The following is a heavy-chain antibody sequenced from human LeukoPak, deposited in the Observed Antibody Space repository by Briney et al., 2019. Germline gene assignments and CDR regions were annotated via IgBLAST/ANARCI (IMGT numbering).Heavy chain of an antibody. CDR1: GFTFSSYA. V-gene: IGHV3-30*01. D-gene: IGHD3-22*01. CDR3: ARRDYYDKSGAPDWYDIDI. Sequence: GGSLRLSCAASGFTFSSYAMHWVRQAPGKGLEWVAVISYGGSNYFYADSVKGRFTISRDNSKNTLYLQMNSLRAEDTALYYCARRDYYDKSGAPDWYDIDIWGKGTTVTVSS. J-gene: IGHJ6*03. CDR2: ISYGGSNY.